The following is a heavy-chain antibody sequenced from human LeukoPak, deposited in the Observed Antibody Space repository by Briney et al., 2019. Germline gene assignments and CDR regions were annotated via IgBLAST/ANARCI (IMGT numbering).Heavy chain of an antibody. J-gene: IGHJ4*02. CDR3: AKDPGIVATETIH. D-gene: IGHD5-12*01. Sequence: PGGSLRLSCAASGFTFSSYGMHWVRQAPGKGLEWVAVISYDGSHKYYADSVKGRFTISRDNSKNTLYLQMNSLRAEDTAVYYCAKDPGIVATETIHWGQGTLVTVSS. V-gene: IGHV3-30*18. CDR1: GFTFSSYG. CDR2: ISYDGSHK.